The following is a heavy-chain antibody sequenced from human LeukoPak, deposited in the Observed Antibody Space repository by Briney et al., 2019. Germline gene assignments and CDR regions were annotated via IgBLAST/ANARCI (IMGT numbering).Heavy chain of an antibody. D-gene: IGHD3-3*01. V-gene: IGHV4-39*01. CDR1: GGSISSSSYY. J-gene: IGHJ4*02. CDR2: IYYSGST. CDR3: ARQTSSTIFGVVITPYYFDY. Sequence: PSETLSLTCTVSGGSISSSSYYWGWIRQPPGKGLEWIGSIYYSGSTYYNPSLKSRVTISVDTSKNQFSLKLSSVTAADTAVYYCARQTSSTIFGVVITPYYFDYWGQGTLVTVSS.